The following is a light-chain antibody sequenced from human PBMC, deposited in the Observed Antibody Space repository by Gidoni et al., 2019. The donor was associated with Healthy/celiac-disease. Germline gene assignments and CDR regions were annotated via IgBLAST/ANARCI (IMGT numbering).Light chain of an antibody. CDR2: DAS. CDR3: QQRSNWPPDIT. V-gene: IGKV3-11*01. J-gene: IGKJ5*01. Sequence: EIALTQSPATLSLSPGERATLSCRASQSVSSYLAWYQQKPGQAPGLPIYDASNRATAIPARFSGSGSGTDFTLTISSREPEDFAFYYCQQRSNWPPDITFGQGTRLEIK. CDR1: QSVSSY.